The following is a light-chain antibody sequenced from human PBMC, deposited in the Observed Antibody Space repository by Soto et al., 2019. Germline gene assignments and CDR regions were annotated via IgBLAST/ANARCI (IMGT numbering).Light chain of an antibody. V-gene: IGLV2-14*01. CDR1: SDDVGAYNS. J-gene: IGLJ1*01. CDR2: EVS. CDR3: SSYTSSGTLYV. Sequence: QSALAQPASVSGSPGQSITISCTGTSDDVGAYNSVSWYQQLPHKAPQVMIYEVSNRPSGVSNRFSGSKSGNTASLTISGLQAEDEADYYCSSYTSSGTLYVFGTGTKVTVL.